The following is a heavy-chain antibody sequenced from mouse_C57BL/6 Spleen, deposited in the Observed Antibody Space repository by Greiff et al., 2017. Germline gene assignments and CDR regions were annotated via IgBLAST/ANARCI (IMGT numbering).Heavy chain of an antibody. CDR3: TRWLLQYYFDY. V-gene: IGHV1-15*01. J-gene: IGHJ2*01. CDR1: GYTFTDYE. Sequence: QVQLKESGAELVRPGASVTLSCKASGYTFTDYEMHWVKQTPVHGLEWIGAIDPETGGTAYNQKFKGKAILTADKSSSTAYMELRSLTSEDSAVYYCTRWLLQYYFDYWGQGTTLTVSS. CDR2: IDPETGGT. D-gene: IGHD2-3*01.